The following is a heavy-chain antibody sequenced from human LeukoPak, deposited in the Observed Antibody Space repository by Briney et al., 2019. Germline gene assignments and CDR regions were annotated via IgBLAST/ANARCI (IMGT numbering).Heavy chain of an antibody. J-gene: IGHJ6*03. V-gene: IGHV4-34*01. CDR2: INHIGST. D-gene: IGHD4/OR15-4a*01. Sequence: INHIGSTNYNPSLKSRVTISVDTSKNQFSLKLSSVTAADTAVYYCARVRVPRIYYYYYMDVWGKGTTVTVSS. CDR3: ARVRVPRIYYYYYMDV.